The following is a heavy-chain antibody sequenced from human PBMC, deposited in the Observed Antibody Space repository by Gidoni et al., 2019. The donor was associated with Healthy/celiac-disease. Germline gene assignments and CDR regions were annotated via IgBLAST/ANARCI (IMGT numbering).Heavy chain of an antibody. D-gene: IGHD6-6*01. J-gene: IGHJ3*02. V-gene: IGHV4-34*01. CDR1: GGSFSGYY. Sequence: QVQLQQWGAGLLKPSETLSITCAVYGGSFSGYYWSWIRQPPGKGLEWIGEINHSGSTNYNPSLKSRFTISVDTSKNQFSLKLSSVTAADTAVYYCARAGGHSSSLSPRDAFDIWGQGTMVTVSS. CDR2: INHSGST. CDR3: ARAGGHSSSLSPRDAFDI.